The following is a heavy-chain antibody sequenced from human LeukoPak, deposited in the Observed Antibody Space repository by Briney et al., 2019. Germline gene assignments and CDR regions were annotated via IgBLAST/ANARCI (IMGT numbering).Heavy chain of an antibody. CDR3: ARQETDVLRFLEWLGGDYYYGMDV. D-gene: IGHD3-3*01. J-gene: IGHJ6*02. V-gene: IGHV3-11*04. CDR2: ISSSGSTI. Sequence: GGSLRLSCAASGFTFSDYYMSWIRQAPGKGLEWVSYISSSGSTIYYADSVKGRFTISRDNAKNSLYLQMNSLRAEDTAVYYCARQETDVLRFLEWLGGDYYYGMDVWGQGTTVTVSS. CDR1: GFTFSDYY.